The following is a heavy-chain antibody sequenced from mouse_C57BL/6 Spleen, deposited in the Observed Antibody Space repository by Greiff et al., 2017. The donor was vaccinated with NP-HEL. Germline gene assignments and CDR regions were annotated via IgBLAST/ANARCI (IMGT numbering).Heavy chain of an antibody. J-gene: IGHJ4*01. CDR3: AREGYYGSSEGAMDY. CDR2: IYPSDSET. CDR1: GYTFTSYW. D-gene: IGHD1-1*01. Sequence: QVQLQQPGAELVRPGSSVKLSCKASGYTFTSYWMDWVKQRPGQGLEWIGNIYPSDSETHYNQKFKDKATLTVDKSSSTAYMQLSSLTSEDSAVYYCAREGYYGSSEGAMDYWGQGTSVTVSS. V-gene: IGHV1-61*01.